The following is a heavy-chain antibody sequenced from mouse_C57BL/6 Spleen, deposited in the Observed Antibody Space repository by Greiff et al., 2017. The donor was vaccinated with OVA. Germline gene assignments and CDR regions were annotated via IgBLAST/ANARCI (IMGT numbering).Heavy chain of an antibody. V-gene: IGHV3-1*01. D-gene: IGHD2-3*01. Sequence: EVKVVESGPGMVKPSQSLSLTCTVTGYSITSGYDWHWIRHFPGNKLEWMGYISYSGSTNYNPSLKSRISITHDTSKNHFFLKLNSVTTEDTATYYCARSPDGYYAWFAYWGQGTLVTVSA. CDR3: ARSPDGYYAWFAY. J-gene: IGHJ3*01. CDR1: GYSITSGYD. CDR2: ISYSGST.